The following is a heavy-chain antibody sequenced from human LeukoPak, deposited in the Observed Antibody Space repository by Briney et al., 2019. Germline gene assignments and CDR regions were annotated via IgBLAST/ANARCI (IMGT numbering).Heavy chain of an antibody. Sequence: SETLSLTCTVSGGSISITRYYWGWIHQPPGKGLEWIASMYSSGTTYYNPSLKSRVTISVDTSKNQFSLKLSSVTAADTAVYYCARGPPDCSSTSCYAFDAFDIWGQGTMVTVSS. V-gene: IGHV4-39*07. CDR1: GGSISITRYY. J-gene: IGHJ3*02. D-gene: IGHD2-2*01. CDR3: ARGPPDCSSTSCYAFDAFDI. CDR2: MYSSGTT.